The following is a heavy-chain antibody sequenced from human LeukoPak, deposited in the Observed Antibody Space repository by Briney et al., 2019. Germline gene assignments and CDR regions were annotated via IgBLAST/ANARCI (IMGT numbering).Heavy chain of an antibody. CDR3: ARGGEGSSSYAFDI. Sequence: GGSLRLSCAASGFTFSSYSMNWVRQAPGKGLEWVSSISSSSSYIYYVDSVKGRFTISRDNAKNSLYLQMNSLRAEDTAVYYCARGGEGSSSYAFDIWGQGTMVTVSS. CDR2: ISSSSSYI. D-gene: IGHD6-6*01. J-gene: IGHJ3*02. V-gene: IGHV3-21*01. CDR1: GFTFSSYS.